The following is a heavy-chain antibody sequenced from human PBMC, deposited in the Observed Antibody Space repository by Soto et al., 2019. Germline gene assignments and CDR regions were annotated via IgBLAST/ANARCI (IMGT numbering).Heavy chain of an antibody. D-gene: IGHD3-16*01. CDR3: ARWGTTGGFVL. CDR1: GFRFKSFV. V-gene: IGHV3-30*19. J-gene: IGHJ4*02. CDR2: TSYDGNNK. Sequence: QVQLVESGGGVVQPGTSLRLSCAASGFRFKSFVMHWVRQAPGKGLEWVAFTSYDGNNKDYGDSVKGRFTVSRDNSQNTLHLQMDFLRPEDTALYYCARWGTTGGFVLWGQGTLVSVS.